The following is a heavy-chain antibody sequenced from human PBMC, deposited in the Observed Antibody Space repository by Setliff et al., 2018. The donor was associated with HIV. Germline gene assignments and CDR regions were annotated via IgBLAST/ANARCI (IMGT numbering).Heavy chain of an antibody. J-gene: IGHJ6*03. CDR1: GFIFEDYA. D-gene: IGHD3-10*01. Sequence: QPGGSLRLSCAASGFIFEDYAMHWVRQVPGKGLEWVALISWDGATTNYADSVKGRFTISRDSSKNSLYLQMNSLRTEDTALYYCAKEGGSERMPFFYYYMDVWGKGTTVTVSS. CDR3: AKEGGSERMPFFYYYMDV. CDR2: ISWDGATT. V-gene: IGHV3-43*01.